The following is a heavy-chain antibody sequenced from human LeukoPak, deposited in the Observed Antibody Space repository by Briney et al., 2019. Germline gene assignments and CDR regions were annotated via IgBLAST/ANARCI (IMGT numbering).Heavy chain of an antibody. CDR2: VYYSGST. Sequence: KPSETLSLTCTVSGGSISSYYWTWIRQPPGKELEWIGYVYYSGSTNYNPSLKSRVTMSVDTSKNQFSLKLGSVTAADTAVYYCARGRPQYEAARFDYWGQGTLVTVSS. D-gene: IGHD6-6*01. J-gene: IGHJ4*02. CDR3: ARGRPQYEAARFDY. V-gene: IGHV4-59*12. CDR1: GGSISSYY.